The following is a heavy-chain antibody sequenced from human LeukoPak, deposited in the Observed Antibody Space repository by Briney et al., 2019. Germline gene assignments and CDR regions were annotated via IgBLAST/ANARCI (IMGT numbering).Heavy chain of an antibody. CDR1: GFTFSSYG. J-gene: IGHJ6*04. D-gene: IGHD3-10*02. CDR3: AELGITMIGGV. V-gene: IGHV3-48*04. CDR2: ISSSGSTI. Sequence: GGSLRLSCAASGFTFSSYGMSWVRQAPGKGLEWASYISSSGSTIYYADSVKGRFTISRDNDKNSLYLQMNSLRAEDTAVYYCAELGITMIGGVWGKGTTVTISS.